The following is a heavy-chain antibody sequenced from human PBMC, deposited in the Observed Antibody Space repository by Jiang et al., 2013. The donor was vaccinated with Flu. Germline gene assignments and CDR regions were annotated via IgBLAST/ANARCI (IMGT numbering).Heavy chain of an antibody. CDR3: AKCPSGWYTGGFDP. CDR2: ISGSGSST. J-gene: IGHJ5*02. Sequence: LSCAASGFSVNNYAMHWVRQAPGKGLEWVSAISGSGSSTYYAGSVKGRFTISRDNSKNTLHLQMNSLRAEDTAVYYCAKCPSGWYTGGFDPWGQGTLVTVPS. D-gene: IGHD6-19*01. CDR1: GFSVNNYA. V-gene: IGHV3-23*01.